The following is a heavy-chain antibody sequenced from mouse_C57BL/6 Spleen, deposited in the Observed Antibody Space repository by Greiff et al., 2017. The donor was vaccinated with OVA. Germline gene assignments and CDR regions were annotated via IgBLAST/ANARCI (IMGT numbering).Heavy chain of an antibody. Sequence: QVQLQQPGAELVKPGASVKMSCKASGYTFTSYWITWVKQRPGQGLEWIGDIYPGSGSTNYNEKFKSKATLTVDTSSSTAYMQLSSLTSEDSAVSYCARGEAQVHYAMDYWGQGTSVTVSS. CDR2: IYPGSGST. CDR3: ARGEAQVHYAMDY. V-gene: IGHV1-55*01. D-gene: IGHD3-2*02. J-gene: IGHJ4*01. CDR1: GYTFTSYW.